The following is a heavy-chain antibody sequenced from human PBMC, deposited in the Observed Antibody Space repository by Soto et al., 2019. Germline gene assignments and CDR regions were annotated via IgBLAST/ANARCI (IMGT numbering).Heavy chain of an antibody. CDR3: ARDLTWGVVATTGGGMDV. J-gene: IGHJ6*02. D-gene: IGHD5-12*01. CDR1: GFTFSSYA. Sequence: LRLSCAASGFTFSSYAMHWVRQAPGKGLEWVAVISYDGSNKYYADSVKGRFTISRDNSKNTLYLQMNSLRAEDTAVYYCARDLTWGVVATTGGGMDVWGQGTTVTVSS. V-gene: IGHV3-30-3*01. CDR2: ISYDGSNK.